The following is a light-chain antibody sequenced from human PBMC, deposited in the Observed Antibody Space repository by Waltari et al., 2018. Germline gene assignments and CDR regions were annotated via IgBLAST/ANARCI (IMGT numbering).Light chain of an antibody. J-gene: IGKJ4*01. CDR3: QQYSNWPLT. CDR2: GAS. Sequence: EIVLTQSPATLSLSPGARATLPCRASQSVSSSLAWYQQKPGQAPRLLIYGASSRATGIPDRFSGSGSGTDFTLTISSLEPEDFAVYYCQQYSNWPLTFGGGTKVEIK. CDR1: QSVSSS. V-gene: IGKV3-15*01.